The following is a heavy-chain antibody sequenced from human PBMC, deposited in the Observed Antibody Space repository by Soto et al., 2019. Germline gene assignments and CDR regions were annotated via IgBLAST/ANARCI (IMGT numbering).Heavy chain of an antibody. J-gene: IGHJ4*02. CDR3: ARDPAYYFDY. CDR1: GFTVSSNY. V-gene: IGHV3-66*01. CDR2: IYSGGST. Sequence: EVQLVESGGGLVQPGGSLRLSCAASGFTVSSNYMSWVRQAPGKGLEWVSVIYSGGSTYYADSVKGRFTISRDNSKNTLYLQMNSRRAEDTAVYYCARDPAYYFDYWGQGTLGTVSS.